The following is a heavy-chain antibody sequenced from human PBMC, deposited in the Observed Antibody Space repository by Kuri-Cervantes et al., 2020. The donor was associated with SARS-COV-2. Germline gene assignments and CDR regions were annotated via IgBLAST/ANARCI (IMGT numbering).Heavy chain of an antibody. Sequence: GESLKISCAASGFTVSSNYMSWVRQAPGKGLEWVSVIYSGGSTYYADSVKGQFTISRDNSKNTLYLQMNSLRAEDTAVYYCAIAAAEFLDYWGQGTLVTVSS. CDR2: IYSGGST. CDR3: AIAAAEFLDY. V-gene: IGHV3-53*01. J-gene: IGHJ4*02. CDR1: GFTVSSNY. D-gene: IGHD6-13*01.